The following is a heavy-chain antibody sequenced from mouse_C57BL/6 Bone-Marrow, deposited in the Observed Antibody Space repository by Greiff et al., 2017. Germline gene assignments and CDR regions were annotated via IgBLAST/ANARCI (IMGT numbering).Heavy chain of an antibody. Sequence: VQLQQPGAELVKPGASVKLSCKASGYTFTSYWMQWVKQRPGQGLAWIGEIGPSDSYTNYNQKFKGKATLTVDTSSSTAYMQLSSLTSEDSAVYYCGGGWLPWYFDVWGTGTTVTVSS. CDR1: GYTFTSYW. V-gene: IGHV1-50*01. CDR3: GGGWLPWYFDV. CDR2: IGPSDSYT. D-gene: IGHD2-3*01. J-gene: IGHJ1*03.